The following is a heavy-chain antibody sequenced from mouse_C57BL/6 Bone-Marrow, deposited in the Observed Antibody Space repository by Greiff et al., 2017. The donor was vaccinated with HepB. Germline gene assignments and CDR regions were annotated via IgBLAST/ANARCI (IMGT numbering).Heavy chain of an antibody. CDR1: GFTFSSYG. CDR2: ISSGGSYT. J-gene: IGHJ3*01. CDR3: ARLWGFAY. Sequence: EVQLQQSGGDLVKPGGSLKLSCAASGFTFSSYGMSWVRQTPDKRLEWVATISSGGSYTYYPDSVKGRFTISRDNAKNTLYLQMSSLKSEDTAMYYCARLWGFAYWGQGTLVTVSA. V-gene: IGHV5-6*01.